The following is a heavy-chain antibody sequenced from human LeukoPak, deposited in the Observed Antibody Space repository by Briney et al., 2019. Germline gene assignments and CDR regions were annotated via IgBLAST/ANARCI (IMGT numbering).Heavy chain of an antibody. V-gene: IGHV4-39*07. Sequence: SETLSLTCTVSGGSISSSSYYWGWIRQPPGKGLEWIGSIYYSGSTYYNPSLKSRVTISVDTSKNQFSQKLSSVTAADTAVYYCARDFSSEEGNWFGPWGQGTLVTVSS. CDR2: IYYSGST. CDR1: GGSISSSSYY. J-gene: IGHJ5*02. D-gene: IGHD6-19*01. CDR3: ARDFSSEEGNWFGP.